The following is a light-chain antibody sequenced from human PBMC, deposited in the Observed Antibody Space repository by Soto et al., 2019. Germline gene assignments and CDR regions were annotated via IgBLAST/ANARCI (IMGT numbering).Light chain of an antibody. V-gene: IGKV1-39*01. CDR1: QIVSRY. Sequence: DVQMTQSPASLSAYLGDRVTITCRASQIVSRYLNWYQHKPGKDPKLLINAASNLRSGVPSRFSGSGSGTDFTLTIDGLQPEDFAVYYCQQSYITSPITFGQGTRLEI. CDR3: QQSYITSPIT. J-gene: IGKJ5*01. CDR2: AAS.